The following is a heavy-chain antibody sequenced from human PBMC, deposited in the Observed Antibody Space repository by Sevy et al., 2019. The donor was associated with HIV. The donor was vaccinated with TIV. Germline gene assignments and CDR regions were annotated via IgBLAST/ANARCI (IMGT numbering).Heavy chain of an antibody. CDR3: VRDDRAGYFEH. V-gene: IGHV1-2*02. D-gene: IGHD6-13*01. J-gene: IGHJ4*02. CDR1: GYTFTGYY. Sequence: ASVKVSCKASGYTFTGYYMHWMRQAPGQGLEWMGWINPDSGGPIYAPKFQGRVTLTRDTSISTAYMDLSRLKSDDTAVYYCVRDDRAGYFEHWGQGTLVTVSS. CDR2: INPDSGGP.